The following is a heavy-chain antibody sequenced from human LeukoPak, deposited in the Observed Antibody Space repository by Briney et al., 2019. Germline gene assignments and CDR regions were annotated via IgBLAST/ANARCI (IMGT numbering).Heavy chain of an antibody. Sequence: ASVKVSCKASGYTFISYDINWVRQATGQGLEWMGWMNPNSGNTGYAQKFQGRVTMTRNTSISTAYMELSSLRSEDTAVYYCARGYYYDSSGYYDYWGQGTLVTVSS. CDR1: GYTFISYD. CDR3: ARGYYYDSSGYYDY. V-gene: IGHV1-8*01. D-gene: IGHD3-22*01. J-gene: IGHJ4*02. CDR2: MNPNSGNT.